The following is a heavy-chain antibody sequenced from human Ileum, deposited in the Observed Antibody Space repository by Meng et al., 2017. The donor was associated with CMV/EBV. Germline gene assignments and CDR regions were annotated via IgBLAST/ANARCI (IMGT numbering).Heavy chain of an antibody. CDR2: IKEDGSEK. V-gene: IGHV3-7*04. CDR1: GFTFRSDW. D-gene: IGHD1-1*01. CDR3: VRAGIGQTPPLGH. Sequence: EGELVVSGGGLVQPGGSLGLSCVASGFTFRSDWMSWVRQAPGKGLEWVANIKEDGSEKYYGDSVKGRFTISRDNAQKSLYLQMNSLRVDDTAVYYCVRAGIGQTPPLGHWGQGTLVTVSS. J-gene: IGHJ4*02.